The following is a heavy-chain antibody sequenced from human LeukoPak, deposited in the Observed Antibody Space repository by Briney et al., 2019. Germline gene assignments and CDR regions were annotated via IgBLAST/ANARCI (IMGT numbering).Heavy chain of an antibody. CDR2: IIPILGIA. CDR3: ARDSSGYSYYFDY. J-gene: IGHJ4*02. V-gene: IGHV1-69*04. CDR1: GGTFSSYA. D-gene: IGHD3-22*01. Sequence: ASVKVSCKASGGTFSSYAISWVRQAPGQGLEWMGRIIPILGIANYAQKFQGRVTITADKSTSTAYMELSSLRSEDTAVYYCARDSSGYSYYFDYWGQGTLVTVSS.